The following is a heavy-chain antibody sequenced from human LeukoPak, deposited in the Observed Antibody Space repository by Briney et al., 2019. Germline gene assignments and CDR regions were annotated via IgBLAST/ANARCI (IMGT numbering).Heavy chain of an antibody. V-gene: IGHV4-30-4*08. Sequence: PSETLSLTCTVSGGSISSGDYYWSWIRQPPGKGLEWIGYIYYSGSTYYNPSLKSRVTISVDTSKNQFSLKLSSVTAADTAVYYCASNIVVVPYCYYYMDVWGKGTTVTVSS. J-gene: IGHJ6*03. CDR2: IYYSGST. D-gene: IGHD2-2*01. CDR3: ASNIVVVPYCYYYMDV. CDR1: GGSISSGDYY.